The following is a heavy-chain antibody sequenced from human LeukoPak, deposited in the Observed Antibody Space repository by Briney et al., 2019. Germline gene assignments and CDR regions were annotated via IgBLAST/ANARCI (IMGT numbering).Heavy chain of an antibody. V-gene: IGHV4-4*07. CDR2: IYTSGST. Sequence: SETLSLTCTVSGGSISSYYWSWIRQPAGKGLVWIGRIYTSGSTNYNPSLKSRVTMSVDTSKNQFSLKLSSVTAADTAVYYCARGYSSGVIDYWGQGTLVTVSS. D-gene: IGHD6-19*01. J-gene: IGHJ4*02. CDR1: GGSISSYY. CDR3: ARGYSSGVIDY.